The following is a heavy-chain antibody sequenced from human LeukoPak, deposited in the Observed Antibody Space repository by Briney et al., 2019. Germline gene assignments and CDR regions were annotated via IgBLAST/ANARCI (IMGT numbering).Heavy chain of an antibody. V-gene: IGHV3-11*01. CDR1: GFTFSDYY. Sequence: PGGSLRLSCAASGFTFSDYYMSWIRQAPGKGLEWVSYISSSGSTIYYADSVKGRFTISRDNSKSTLYLQMNSLRAEDTAVYYCAKDKGVTGYPFDYWGQGTLVTVSS. CDR2: ISSSGSTI. D-gene: IGHD3-9*01. J-gene: IGHJ4*02. CDR3: AKDKGVTGYPFDY.